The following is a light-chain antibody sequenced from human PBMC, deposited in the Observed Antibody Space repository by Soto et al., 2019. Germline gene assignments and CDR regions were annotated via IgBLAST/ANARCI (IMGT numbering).Light chain of an antibody. CDR3: QSYDGSLSGSI. V-gene: IGLV1-40*01. CDR1: GSNIGAGYD. CDR2: DDT. Sequence: QLVLTQPPSVSGAPGQRVTISCTGSGSNIGAGYDVHWYQQVPGTAPKLLIYDDTKRPSGVPDRFSGSKSGTSASLAISGLQPEDEADYYCQSYDGSLSGSIFGGGTQLTVL. J-gene: IGLJ2*01.